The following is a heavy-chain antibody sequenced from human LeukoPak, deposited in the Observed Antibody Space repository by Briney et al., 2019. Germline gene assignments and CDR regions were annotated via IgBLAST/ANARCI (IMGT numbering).Heavy chain of an antibody. D-gene: IGHD3-22*01. V-gene: IGHV3-15*01. CDR3: TTELITLDAFDI. CDR2: IKSKTDGGTT. J-gene: IGHJ3*02. Sequence: PGGSLRLSCAASGFTFSNAWMSWVRQAPGKGLEWDVRIKSKTDGGTTDYAAPVKGRFNISRDNSKNTLYLQMNSLKTEDTAVYYCTTELITLDAFDIWGQGTMVTVSS. CDR1: GFTFSNAW.